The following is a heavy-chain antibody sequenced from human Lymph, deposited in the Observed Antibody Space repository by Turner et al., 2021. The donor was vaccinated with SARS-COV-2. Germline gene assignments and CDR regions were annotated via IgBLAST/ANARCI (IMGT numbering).Heavy chain of an antibody. D-gene: IGHD4-17*01. V-gene: IGHV3-21*01. Sequence: EVQLVESGGGLVKPGGSLRLSCAASGFTFSTDSMNWVRQAPGKGLEWISSISSSSSYIYYADSGKGRFTISRDDAKNSLYLQMNSLRAEDTAVYYCARDIPTTADYFDYWGQGTLVTVSS. CDR2: ISSSSSYI. J-gene: IGHJ4*02. CDR1: GFTFSTDS. CDR3: ARDIPTTADYFDY.